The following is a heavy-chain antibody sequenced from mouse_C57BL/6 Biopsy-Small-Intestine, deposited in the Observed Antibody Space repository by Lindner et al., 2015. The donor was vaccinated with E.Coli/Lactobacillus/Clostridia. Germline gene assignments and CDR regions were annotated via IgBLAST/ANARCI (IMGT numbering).Heavy chain of an antibody. CDR1: GYSITSGYY. D-gene: IGHD2-5*01. Sequence: VQLQESGPGLVKPSQSLSLTCSVTGYSITSGYYWNWIRQFPGNKLEWMGYISYDGSNNYNPSLKNRISITRDTSKNQFFLKLNSVTTEGTATFYCARGVYSNFYWYFDVWGTGTTVTVSS. J-gene: IGHJ1*03. CDR2: ISYDGSN. V-gene: IGHV3-6*01. CDR3: ARGVYSNFYWYFDV.